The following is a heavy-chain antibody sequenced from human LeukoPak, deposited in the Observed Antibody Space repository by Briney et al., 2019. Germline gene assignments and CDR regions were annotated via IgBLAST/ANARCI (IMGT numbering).Heavy chain of an antibody. J-gene: IGHJ6*03. V-gene: IGHV1-2*02. Sequence: ASVKVSCKASGYTFTDYYVHWVRQAPGQGLEWLGWINTITGGTNYGQKFQGRVTMTRDTSISTAYMEMSSLTSDDTAVYYCARSARHCNYGVCFTDYYIDLWGKGTTVTVSS. CDR2: INTITGGT. D-gene: IGHD2-8*01. CDR3: ARSARHCNYGVCFTDYYIDL. CDR1: GYTFTDYY.